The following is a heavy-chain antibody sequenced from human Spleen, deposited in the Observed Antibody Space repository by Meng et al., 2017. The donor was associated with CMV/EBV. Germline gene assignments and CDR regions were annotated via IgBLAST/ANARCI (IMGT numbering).Heavy chain of an antibody. J-gene: IGHJ4*02. V-gene: IGHV3-74*01. Sequence: GESLKISCAASGFTFSASWMNWVRQAPGKGLVWVSRISGDGSITNYADSVKGRFNISRENAKSTLLLQKNSLRAEDAAVYYCARGGSPFYWGRGTLVTVSS. CDR2: ISGDGSIT. D-gene: IGHD1-26*01. CDR3: ARGGSPFY. CDR1: GFTFSASW.